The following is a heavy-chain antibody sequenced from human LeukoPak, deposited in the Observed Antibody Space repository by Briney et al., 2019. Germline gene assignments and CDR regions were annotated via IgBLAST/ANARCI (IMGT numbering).Heavy chain of an antibody. Sequence: GGSLRLSCAASGFTFSSYSMNWVRQAPGKGLEWVSYIISSSSTIYYADSVKGRFTISRDNAKNSLYLQMNSLRAEDTAVYYCARGSPSRRWGQGTLVTVSS. V-gene: IGHV3-48*01. D-gene: IGHD1-14*01. CDR1: GFTFSSYS. CDR3: ARGSPSRR. J-gene: IGHJ4*02. CDR2: IISSSSTI.